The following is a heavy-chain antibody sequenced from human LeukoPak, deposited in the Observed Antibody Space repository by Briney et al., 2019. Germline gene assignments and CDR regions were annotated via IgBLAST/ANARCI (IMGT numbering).Heavy chain of an antibody. CDR1: SGSLRNYY. Sequence: SETLSLTCAVYSGSLRNYYWTWIRQPPGQGLEWIGYRHYSGSTYYNPTLKSRVTISMDTSQKQFSLRLTSVTAADTAVYYCAAKHRSTYYFEYWGQGTLVSVSS. CDR2: RHYSGST. CDR3: AAKHRSTYYFEY. V-gene: IGHV4-30-4*01. J-gene: IGHJ4*02.